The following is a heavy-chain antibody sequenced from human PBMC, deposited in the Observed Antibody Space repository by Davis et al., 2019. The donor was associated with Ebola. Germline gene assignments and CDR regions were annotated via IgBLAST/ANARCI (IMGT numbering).Heavy chain of an antibody. Sequence: SETLSLTCAVSGGSFSSRNYHWSWIRQSPGKGLEWIGSMYYSGSTYYNPSLKSRVTISVDTSKNQFSLKLSSVTAADTAVYYCATVLLWSGNFDYGGQGTLVTVSS. CDR3: ATVLLWSGNFDY. CDR2: MYYSGST. D-gene: IGHD3-10*01. J-gene: IGHJ4*02. V-gene: IGHV4-39*01. CDR1: GGSFSSRNYH.